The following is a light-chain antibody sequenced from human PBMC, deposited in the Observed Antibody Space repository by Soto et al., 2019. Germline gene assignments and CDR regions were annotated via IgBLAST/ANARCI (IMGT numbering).Light chain of an antibody. CDR1: SSDVGDYNY. V-gene: IGLV2-14*01. CDR2: DVS. Sequence: QSALTQPASVSGSPGQSITISCTGTSSDVGDYNYVSWYQQHPGKAPKLMIYDVSNRPSGASNRFSGSKSGNTASLTISGLQAEDEGDYYCSSYTSSGTLVLFGGGTKLTVL. CDR3: SSYTSSGTLVL. J-gene: IGLJ2*01.